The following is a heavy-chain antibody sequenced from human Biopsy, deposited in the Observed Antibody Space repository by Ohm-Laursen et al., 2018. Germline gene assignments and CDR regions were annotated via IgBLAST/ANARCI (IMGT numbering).Heavy chain of an antibody. V-gene: IGHV4-61*01. CDR2: IYDRGSTA. J-gene: IGHJ4*02. CDR3: ARGMRSSGWPYFDS. D-gene: IGHD6-19*01. Sequence: ETLSLTCTVSGDSVSSGSFYWTWIRQPPGQGLEYIGYIYDRGSTANYNPSLESRVTMSVDMPKNQFSLKLSSVTAADTAIYYCARGMRSSGWPYFDSWGQGTLVTVPS. CDR1: GDSVSSGSFY.